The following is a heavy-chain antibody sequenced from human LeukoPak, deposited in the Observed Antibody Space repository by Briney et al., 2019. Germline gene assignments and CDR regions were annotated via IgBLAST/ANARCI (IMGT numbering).Heavy chain of an antibody. CDR3: ARDLNTAMARPFSFGY. Sequence: ASVKVSCKASGYTFTSYGISWVRQAPGQGLEWMGWISAYNGNTNYAQKLQGRVTMTTDTSTSTAYTELRSLRSDDTAVYYCARDLNTAMARPFSFGYWGQGTLVTVSS. V-gene: IGHV1-18*01. D-gene: IGHD5-18*01. CDR2: ISAYNGNT. CDR1: GYTFTSYG. J-gene: IGHJ4*02.